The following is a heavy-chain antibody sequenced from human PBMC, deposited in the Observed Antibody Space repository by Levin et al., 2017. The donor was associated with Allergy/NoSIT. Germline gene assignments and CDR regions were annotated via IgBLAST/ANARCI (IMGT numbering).Heavy chain of an antibody. J-gene: IGHJ3*02. CDR2: ISWNSGSI. V-gene: IGHV3-9*01. D-gene: IGHD3-10*01. Sequence: AGGSLRLSCAASGFTFDDYAMHWVRQAPRKGLEWVSGISWNSGSIGYADSVKGRFTISRDNAKNSLYLQMNSLRTEDTALYYCARDNIGLPDAFDIWGQGTMVIVSS. CDR1: GFTFDDYA. CDR3: ARDNIGLPDAFDI.